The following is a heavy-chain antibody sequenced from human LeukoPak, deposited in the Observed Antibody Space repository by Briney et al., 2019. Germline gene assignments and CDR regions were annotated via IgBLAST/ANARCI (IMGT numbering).Heavy chain of an antibody. CDR3: ATDPGGAYDAFDI. CDR1: GYTLTELS. Sequence: RASVKVSCKVSGYTLTELSMHWVRQAPGKGLEWMGGFDPEDGETIYAQKFQGRVTMTEDTSTDTAYMELSSLRSEDTAVYYCATDPGGAYDAFDIWGQGTMVTVSS. J-gene: IGHJ3*02. CDR2: FDPEDGET. D-gene: IGHD3-10*01. V-gene: IGHV1-24*01.